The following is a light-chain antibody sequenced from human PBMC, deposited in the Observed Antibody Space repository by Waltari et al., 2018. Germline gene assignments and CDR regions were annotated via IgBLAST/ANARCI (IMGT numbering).Light chain of an antibody. CDR1: ENVNNN. CDR3: QHNYGTPFT. J-gene: IGKJ3*01. Sequence: DIQMTQSPSSLSASVGDRVTITCRASENVNNNLNWYQQKPGKAPKLLIYKASTLQSGVPSRFSGSGSGTDYTFTISSLQSEDVATYYCQHNYGTPFTFGPGTKLDIK. CDR2: KAS. V-gene: IGKV1-39*01.